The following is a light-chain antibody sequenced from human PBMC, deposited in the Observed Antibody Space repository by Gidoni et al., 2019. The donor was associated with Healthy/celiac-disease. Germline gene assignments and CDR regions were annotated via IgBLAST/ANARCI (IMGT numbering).Light chain of an antibody. CDR2: DAS. J-gene: IGKJ5*01. CDR1: QGNRHY. Sequence: DIQMTQSTSYLSASVGDRVTITRRASQGNRHYLAWNQQKPGKVPKLLIYDASTLHSGVPSRFSGSGSGTDFTLTISSLQPEDVSTYYCQKYDNTPPITFGQGTRLEIK. V-gene: IGKV1-27*01. CDR3: QKYDNTPPIT.